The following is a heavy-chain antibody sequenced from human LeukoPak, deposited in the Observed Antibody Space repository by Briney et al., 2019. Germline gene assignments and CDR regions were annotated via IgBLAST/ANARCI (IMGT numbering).Heavy chain of an antibody. CDR2: INANSGGT. D-gene: IGHD5-24*01. J-gene: IGHJ3*02. CDR3: ARDRWGWLQFTGAFDI. Sequence: GASVKVSCKASGYTFTGYHMHWVRQAPGQGLEWMGWINANSGGTNYAQKFQGRVTMTRDTSSSTAYMELSRLRSDDTAVYYCARDRWGWLQFTGAFDIWGQGTLVTVSS. V-gene: IGHV1-2*02. CDR1: GYTFTGYH.